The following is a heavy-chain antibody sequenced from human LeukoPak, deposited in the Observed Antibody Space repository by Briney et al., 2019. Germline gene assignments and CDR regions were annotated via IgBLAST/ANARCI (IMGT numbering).Heavy chain of an antibody. V-gene: IGHV3-48*03. J-gene: IGHJ4*02. Sequence: GGSLRLSCAASGFTFSSYEMNWVRQAPGKGLEWVSYISSSGSTIYYADSVKGRFTISRDNAKNSLYLQMNSLRAEDTAVYYCARFSDYGDYGFGYWGQGTLVTVSS. D-gene: IGHD4-17*01. CDR2: ISSSGSTI. CDR3: ARFSDYGDYGFGY. CDR1: GFTFSSYE.